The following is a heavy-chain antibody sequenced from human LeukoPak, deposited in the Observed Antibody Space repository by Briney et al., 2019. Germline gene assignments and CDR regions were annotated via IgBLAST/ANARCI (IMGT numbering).Heavy chain of an antibody. CDR3: AKGAWESVYHPLDL. CDR1: GFTFSSYS. D-gene: IGHD2-2*01. J-gene: IGHJ3*01. CDR2: ISSSSSYI. V-gene: IGHV3-21*01. Sequence: GGSLRLSCAASGFTFSSYSMNWVRQAPGKGLEGVSFISSSSSYIYYADSMKGRFTISRDNSKNTLYLHMNSRREEDTAVYYCAKGAWESVYHPLDLWGQGTMVTVSS.